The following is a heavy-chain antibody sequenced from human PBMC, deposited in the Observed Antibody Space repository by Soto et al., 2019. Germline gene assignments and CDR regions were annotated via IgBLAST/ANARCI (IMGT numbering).Heavy chain of an antibody. CDR3: ARDRGIVGATGSYYYGMDV. Sequence: GASVKVSCKASGGTFSSYAISWVRQAPGQGLEWMGGIIPIFGTANYAQKFQGRVTITADESTSTAYMELSSLRSKDTAVYYCARDRGIVGATGSYYYGMDVWGQGTTVTVSS. V-gene: IGHV1-69*13. CDR2: IIPIFGTA. D-gene: IGHD1-26*01. CDR1: GGTFSSYA. J-gene: IGHJ6*02.